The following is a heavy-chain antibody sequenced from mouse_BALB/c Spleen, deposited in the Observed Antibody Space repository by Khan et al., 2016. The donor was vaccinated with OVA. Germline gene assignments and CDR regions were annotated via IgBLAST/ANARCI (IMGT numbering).Heavy chain of an antibody. J-gene: IGHJ3*01. D-gene: IGHD2-1*01. CDR2: ISSAGTYT. Sequence: EVELVESGGGLVKPGGSLKLSCAASGFTFSSFVMSWVRQTPEKRLEWVATISSAGTYTYYPDSVKGRFTISRDNAKNTLYLQMNSLRSEDTAMNYCANGNYGWFACWGQGTLVTVTA. V-gene: IGHV5-9-1*01. CDR3: ANGNYGWFAC. CDR1: GFTFSSFV.